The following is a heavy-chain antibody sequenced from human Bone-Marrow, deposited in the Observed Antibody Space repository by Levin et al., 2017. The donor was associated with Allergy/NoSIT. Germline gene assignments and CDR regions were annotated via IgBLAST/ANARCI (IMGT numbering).Heavy chain of an antibody. CDR1: GFSLSNARMG. CDR3: ARIGAWGYCTGSSCFEGYFDY. D-gene: IGHD2-2*01. Sequence: SGPTLVKPPETLTLTCTVSGFSLSNARMGVSWIRQPPGKALEWLAHIFSNHEKSYYTSLTRRLTISEDTSKSQVVLTMTNMDPVDTATYYCARIGAWGYCTGSSCFEGYFDYWGQGTLVTVSS. J-gene: IGHJ4*02. CDR2: IFSNHEK. V-gene: IGHV2-26*01.